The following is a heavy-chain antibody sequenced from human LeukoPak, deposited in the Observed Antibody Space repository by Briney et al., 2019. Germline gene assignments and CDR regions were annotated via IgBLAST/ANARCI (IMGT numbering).Heavy chain of an antibody. D-gene: IGHD3-3*01. Sequence: QASETLSLTCAVSGYSISSGYYWGWIRQPPGKGLEWIGGIYHSGSTYYNPSLKSRVTISVDTSKNQFSLKLSSVTAADTAVYYCARQLSSYDFWSGYYKTWGQGTLVTVSS. V-gene: IGHV4-38-2*01. CDR3: ARQLSSYDFWSGYYKT. J-gene: IGHJ5*02. CDR1: GYSISSGYY. CDR2: IYHSGST.